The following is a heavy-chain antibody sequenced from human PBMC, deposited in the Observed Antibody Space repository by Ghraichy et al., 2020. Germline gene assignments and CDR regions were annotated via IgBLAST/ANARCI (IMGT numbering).Heavy chain of an antibody. Sequence: GGSLRLSCAASGFTFSSHAMSWVRQAPGKGLEWVSAISGSGGSTYYADSVKGRFTISRDNSKNTLYLQMNSLRAEDTAVYYCAKDPYRGSYYFDYWGQGTLVTVSS. D-gene: IGHD1-26*01. V-gene: IGHV3-23*01. CDR1: GFTFSSHA. J-gene: IGHJ4*02. CDR2: ISGSGGST. CDR3: AKDPYRGSYYFDY.